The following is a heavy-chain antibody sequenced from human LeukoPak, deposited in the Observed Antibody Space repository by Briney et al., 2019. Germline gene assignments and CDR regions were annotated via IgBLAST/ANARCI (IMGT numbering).Heavy chain of an antibody. D-gene: IGHD4-17*01. CDR2: INPNSGGT. Sequence: ASVKVPCKASGYTFTGYYMHWVRQAPGQGLEWMGWINPNSGGTNYAQKFQGRVTMTRDTSISTAYMELSRLRSDDTAVYYCARVHGDMYYFDYWGQGTLVTVSS. CDR1: GYTFTGYY. J-gene: IGHJ4*02. CDR3: ARVHGDMYYFDY. V-gene: IGHV1-2*02.